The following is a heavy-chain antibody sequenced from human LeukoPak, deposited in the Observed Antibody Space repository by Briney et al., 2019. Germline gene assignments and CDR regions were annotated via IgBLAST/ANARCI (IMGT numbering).Heavy chain of an antibody. V-gene: IGHV3-13*01. J-gene: IGHJ5*02. CDR3: ARKAVAGWANWFDP. Sequence: GGSLRLSCAASGFTFSSYDMHWVRQATGKGLEWVSAIGTAGDTYYPGSVKGRFTISRENAKNSLYLQMNSLRAEDTAVYYCARKAVAGWANWFDPWGQGTLVTVSS. CDR2: IGTAGDT. D-gene: IGHD6-19*01. CDR1: GFTFSSYD.